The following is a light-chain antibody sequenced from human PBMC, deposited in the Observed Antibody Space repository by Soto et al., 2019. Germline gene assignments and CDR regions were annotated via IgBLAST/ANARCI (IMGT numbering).Light chain of an antibody. Sequence: EIVMTQSPATLSVSPGERATLSCRASQSVSSNLAWYQQKPGQAPRLLIYGASSRATGIPARFSGSVSGTEFTLTIGSLQSEDFAIYYCQQYNKWPPYTFGQGTKLEIK. J-gene: IGKJ2*01. CDR2: GAS. CDR3: QQYNKWPPYT. CDR1: QSVSSN. V-gene: IGKV3-15*01.